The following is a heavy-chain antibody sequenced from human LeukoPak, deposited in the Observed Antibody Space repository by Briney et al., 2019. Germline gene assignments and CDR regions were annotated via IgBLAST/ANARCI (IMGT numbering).Heavy chain of an antibody. Sequence: GGSLRLSCAAAGITFSNYAMAWVRQAPGKGLEWVSSITSSGNTYYADSVKGRLTISRDNSKNTVYLQMTSLRAEDTAVYYCAKGDYGDCYSGQGTLVTVSS. D-gene: IGHD4-17*01. CDR2: ITSSGNT. CDR1: GITFSNYA. V-gene: IGHV3-23*01. J-gene: IGHJ4*02. CDR3: AKGDYGDCY.